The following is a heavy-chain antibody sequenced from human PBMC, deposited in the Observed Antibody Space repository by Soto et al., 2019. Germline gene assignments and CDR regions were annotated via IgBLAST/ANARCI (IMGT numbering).Heavy chain of an antibody. Sequence: EVQLVESGGGLVQPGGSLRLSCAASGFTFSSYWMSWVRQAPGKGLEWVANIKQDGSEKYYVDSVRGRFTISRDNAKNSLYLQMNSLRAEDTAVYYCARESYFDWLTYYGMDVWGQGTTVTVSS. CDR2: IKQDGSEK. CDR3: ARESYFDWLTYYGMDV. V-gene: IGHV3-7*01. CDR1: GFTFSSYW. J-gene: IGHJ6*02. D-gene: IGHD3-9*01.